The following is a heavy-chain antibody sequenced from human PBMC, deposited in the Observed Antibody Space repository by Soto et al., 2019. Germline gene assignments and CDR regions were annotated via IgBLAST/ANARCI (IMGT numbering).Heavy chain of an antibody. CDR3: VKSRPIVVVTASYFDY. CDR2: ISSNGGST. J-gene: IGHJ4*02. CDR1: GFTFSSYA. V-gene: IGHV3-64D*08. D-gene: IGHD2-21*02. Sequence: SLRLSCTASGFTFSSYAMHWVRQAPGKGLEYVSAISSNGGSTYYADSVKGRFTISRDNSKNTLYLQMSSLRAEDTAVYYCVKSRPIVVVTASYFDYWGQGTLVTVSS.